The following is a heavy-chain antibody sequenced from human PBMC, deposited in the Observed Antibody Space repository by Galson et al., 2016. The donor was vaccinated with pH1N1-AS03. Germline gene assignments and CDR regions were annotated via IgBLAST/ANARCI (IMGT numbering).Heavy chain of an antibody. CDR1: GFSLSTGGMR. J-gene: IGHJ6*02. D-gene: IGHD5-24*01. V-gene: IGHV2-70*04. Sequence: PALVKPTQTLTLTCTVSGFSLSTGGMRVSWIHQPPGKALEWLGRIDWDDGTFYSTSLKTRLTISKDTSKNQVVLTMTNMDPVDTGTYYCARTLNYNTGLDVWGPGATVTVSS. CDR2: IDWDDGT. CDR3: ARTLNYNTGLDV.